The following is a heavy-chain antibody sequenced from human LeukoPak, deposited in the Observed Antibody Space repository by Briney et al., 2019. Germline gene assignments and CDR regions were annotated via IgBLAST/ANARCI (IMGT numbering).Heavy chain of an antibody. V-gene: IGHV4-38-2*02. CDR1: GYSISSGYY. J-gene: IGHJ3*02. D-gene: IGHD3-22*01. CDR3: ARHGYYYDSSGYPDAFDI. CDR2: INHSGST. Sequence: PSETLSLTCTVSGYSISSGYYWGWIRQPPGKGLEWIGEINHSGSTNYNPSLKSRVTISVDTSKNQFSLKLSSVTAADTAVYYCARHGYYYDSSGYPDAFDIWGQGTMVTVSS.